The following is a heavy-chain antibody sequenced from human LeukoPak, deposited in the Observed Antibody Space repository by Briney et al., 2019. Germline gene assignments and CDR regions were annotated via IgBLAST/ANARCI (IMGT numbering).Heavy chain of an antibody. CDR3: ARDGGSIAVAGWFDP. J-gene: IGHJ5*02. D-gene: IGHD6-19*01. V-gene: IGHV3-30*04. Sequence: GRSLRLSCAASGFTFSSYAMHWVRQAPGKGLEWVAVISYDGSNKYYADSVKGRFTISRDNSKNTLYLQMNSLRAEDTAVYYCARDGGSIAVAGWFDPWGQGTLVTVSS. CDR2: ISYDGSNK. CDR1: GFTFSSYA.